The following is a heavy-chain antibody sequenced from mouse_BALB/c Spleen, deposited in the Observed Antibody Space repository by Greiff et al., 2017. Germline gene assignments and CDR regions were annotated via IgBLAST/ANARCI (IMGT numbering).Heavy chain of an antibody. CDR1: GYSFTDYI. CDR3: ASDDSYSPHYYAMDD. CDR2: INPYYGST. J-gene: IGHJ4*01. V-gene: IGHV1-39*01. D-gene: IGHD2-3*01. Sequence: EVQLQQTGPELVKPGASVKISCTASGYSFTDYIMFWVNQSHGKSLEWIGNINPYYGSTSYNLKFKGQATLTVDKSSNTAYMQLNSLTSEDSAVYDSASDDSYSPHYYAMDDWGQGTSVTVSS.